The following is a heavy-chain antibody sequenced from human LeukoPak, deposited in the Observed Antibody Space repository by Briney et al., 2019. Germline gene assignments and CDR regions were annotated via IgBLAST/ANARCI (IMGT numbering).Heavy chain of an antibody. CDR2: IYYSGST. J-gene: IGHJ4*02. Sequence: SETLSLTCTVSGGSISSSSYYWGWIRQPPGKGLEWIGYIYYSGSTNYNPSLKSRVTISVDTSKNQFSLKLSSVTAADTAVYYCARATGIPSYYFDYWGQGTLVTVSS. CDR3: ARATGIPSYYFDY. V-gene: IGHV4-61*05. CDR1: GGSISSSSYY.